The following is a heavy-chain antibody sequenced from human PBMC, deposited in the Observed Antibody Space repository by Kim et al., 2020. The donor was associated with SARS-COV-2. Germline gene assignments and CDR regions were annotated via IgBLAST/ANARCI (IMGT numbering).Heavy chain of an antibody. Sequence: ASVKVSCKASGYTFTGYYMHWVRQAPGQGLEWMGWINPNSGGTNYAQKFQGRVTMTRDTSISTAYMELSRLRSNDTAVYYCARDQDIVVVPAARGWFDPWGQGTLVTVSS. J-gene: IGHJ5*02. CDR1: GYTFTGYY. V-gene: IGHV1-2*02. D-gene: IGHD2-2*01. CDR2: INPNSGGT. CDR3: ARDQDIVVVPAARGWFDP.